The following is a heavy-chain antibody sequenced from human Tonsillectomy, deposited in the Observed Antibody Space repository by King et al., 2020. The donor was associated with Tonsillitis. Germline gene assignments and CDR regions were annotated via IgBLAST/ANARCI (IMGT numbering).Heavy chain of an antibody. D-gene: IGHD2-21*01. J-gene: IGHJ4*02. CDR3: ARHGSAYSVDY. Sequence: VQLVQSGGGLVQPGGSLRLSCEASGFTFSSYCMSWVRQAPGKGLEWVSLIHANTGITSYADSVRGRFTISRANSKNTLDLQMNSLRADDTAVYYCARHGSAYSVDYWGQGTLVTVSS. V-gene: IGHV3-23*03. CDR2: IHANTGIT. CDR1: GFTFSSYC.